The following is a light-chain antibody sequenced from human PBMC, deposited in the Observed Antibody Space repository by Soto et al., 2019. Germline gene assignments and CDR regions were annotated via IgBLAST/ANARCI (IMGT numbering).Light chain of an antibody. V-gene: IGKV3D-20*02. J-gene: IGKJ5*01. CDR2: GAS. Sequence: EILLTQSPGTLSLSPGERATLSCRASQSVSSSYLAWYQQKPGQAPRLLIYGASSRATGIPDRFSGSGSGTDFTLTISRLEPEDFAVYYCRQRSNWPPITFGQGTRLE. CDR3: RQRSNWPPIT. CDR1: QSVSSSY.